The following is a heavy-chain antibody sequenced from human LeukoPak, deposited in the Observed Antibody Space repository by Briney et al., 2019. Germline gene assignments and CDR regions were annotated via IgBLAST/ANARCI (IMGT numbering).Heavy chain of an antibody. CDR1: GFTFSSYA. J-gene: IGHJ4*02. CDR3: AKVHTPLGVVIMPQFDY. Sequence: PGRSLRLSCAAAGFTFSSYAMHWVRQAPDKGLEWVAVISYHGSNKYYADSVKGRFTISRDNSKNTLYLQMNSLRAEDTAVYYCAKVHTPLGVVIMPQFDYWGQGTLVTVSS. CDR2: ISYHGSNK. D-gene: IGHD3-3*01. V-gene: IGHV3-30-3*01.